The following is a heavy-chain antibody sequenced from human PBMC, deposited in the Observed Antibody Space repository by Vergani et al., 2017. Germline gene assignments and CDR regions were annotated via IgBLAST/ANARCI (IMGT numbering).Heavy chain of an antibody. V-gene: IGHV1-69-2*01. Sequence: EVQLVQSGAEVKKPGATMTISCTVSGYTFTDHYMHWVKQAPGKGLEWMGLVDPEDGETIYAEKFKGRVTIAADTSTDTAHLVLSSLRSEDTAVYYCATPQTVTTGGMEVWGQGTTVIVSS. CDR2: VDPEDGET. CDR1: GYTFTDHY. CDR3: ATPQTVTTGGMEV. J-gene: IGHJ6*02. D-gene: IGHD4-17*01.